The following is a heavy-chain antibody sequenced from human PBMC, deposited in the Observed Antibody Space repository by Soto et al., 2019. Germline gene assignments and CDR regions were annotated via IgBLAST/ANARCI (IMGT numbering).Heavy chain of an antibody. CDR1: GGSFSGYY. CDR2: INHSGST. CDR3: ARAMSSSWYFRAFDI. J-gene: IGHJ3*02. D-gene: IGHD6-13*01. V-gene: IGHV4-34*01. Sequence: PSGTLSLTCAVYGGSFSGYYWSWIRQPPGKGLEWIGEINHSGSTNYNPSLKSRVTISVDTSKNQFSLKLSSVTAADTAVYYCARAMSSSWYFRAFDIWGQGTMVTVSS.